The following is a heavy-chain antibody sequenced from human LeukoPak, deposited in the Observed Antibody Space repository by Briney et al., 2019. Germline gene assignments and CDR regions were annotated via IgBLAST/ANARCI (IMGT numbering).Heavy chain of an antibody. V-gene: IGHV3-23*01. D-gene: IGHD1-26*01. Sequence: GGSLRLSCAASGFTFSSYAMSWVRQAPGKGLEWVSAISGSGGSTYYADSVKGRFTISRDNSKNTLYLQMNSLRAEDTAVYHCAKQNPEWELRGYYFDYWGQGTLVTVSS. CDR1: GFTFSSYA. J-gene: IGHJ4*02. CDR3: AKQNPEWELRGYYFDY. CDR2: ISGSGGST.